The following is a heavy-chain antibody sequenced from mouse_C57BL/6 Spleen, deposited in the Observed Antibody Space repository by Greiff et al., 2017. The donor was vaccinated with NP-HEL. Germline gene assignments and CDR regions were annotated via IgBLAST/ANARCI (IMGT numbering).Heavy chain of an antibody. CDR2: ISSGSSTI. CDR1: GFTFSDYG. CDR3: ARTVGTLMDY. J-gene: IGHJ4*01. V-gene: IGHV5-17*01. D-gene: IGHD1-1*01. Sequence: EVMLVESGGGLVKPGGSLKLSCAASGFTFSDYGMHWVRQAPEKGLEWVAYISSGSSTIYYADTVKGRFTISRDNAKNTLFLQMTSLRSEDTAMYYCARTVGTLMDYWGQGTSVTVSS.